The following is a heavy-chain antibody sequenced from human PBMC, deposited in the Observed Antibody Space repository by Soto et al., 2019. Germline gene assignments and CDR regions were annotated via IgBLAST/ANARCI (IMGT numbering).Heavy chain of an antibody. Sequence: QVQLQQWGAGLLKPSETLSLTCAVYGGSFSGYYWSWIRQPPGKGLEWIGEINHSGSTNYNPSLKSRVTISVDTSKNQFSLKLSSVTAADTAVYYCARRAWRDFWSGYYPRRSTFDYWGQGTLVTVSS. D-gene: IGHD3-3*01. V-gene: IGHV4-34*01. CDR2: INHSGST. CDR3: ARRAWRDFWSGYYPRRSTFDY. J-gene: IGHJ4*02. CDR1: GGSFSGYY.